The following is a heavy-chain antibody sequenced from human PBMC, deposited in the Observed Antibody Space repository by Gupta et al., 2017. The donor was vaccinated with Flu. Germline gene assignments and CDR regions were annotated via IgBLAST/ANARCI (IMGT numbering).Heavy chain of an antibody. D-gene: IGHD3-3*01. V-gene: IGHV1-8*01. J-gene: IGHJ6*02. CDR3: ARVWDFWSGSLVPRNYGMDV. CDR1: GYTFTSYD. CDR2: MNPNSGNT. Sequence: QVQLVQSGAEVKKPGASVKVSCKASGYTFTSYDINWVRQATGQGLEWMGWMNPNSGNTGYAQKFQGRVTMTRNTSISTAYMELSSLRSEDTAVYYCARVWDFWSGSLVPRNYGMDVWGQGTTVTVSS.